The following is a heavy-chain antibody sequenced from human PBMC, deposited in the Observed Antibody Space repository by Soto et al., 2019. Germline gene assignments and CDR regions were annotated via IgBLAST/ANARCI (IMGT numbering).Heavy chain of an antibody. J-gene: IGHJ6*02. D-gene: IGHD3-22*01. Sequence: GASVKVSCKASGYTFTSYGISWVRQAPGQGLEWMGWISAYNGNTNYAQKLQGRVTMTTDTSTSTAYMELRSLRSDDTAVYYCARDPGIVVYYYYYGMDVWGQGTTVTVSS. CDR3: ARDPGIVVYYYYYGMDV. V-gene: IGHV1-18*04. CDR2: ISAYNGNT. CDR1: GYTFTSYG.